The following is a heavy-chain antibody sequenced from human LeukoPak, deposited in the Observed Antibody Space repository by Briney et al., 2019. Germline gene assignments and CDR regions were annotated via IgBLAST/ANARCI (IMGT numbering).Heavy chain of an antibody. J-gene: IGHJ4*02. V-gene: IGHV3-7*01. D-gene: IGHD3-9*01. CDR3: ARRGEKRDYDILTGYYTLVYFDY. CDR2: IKQDGSEK. CDR1: GFTFSSYW. Sequence: GGSLRLSCAASGFTFSSYWMSWVRQAPGKGLEWVANIKQDGSEKYYVDSVKGRFTISRDNAKNSLYLQMNSLRAEDTAVYYCARRGEKRDYDILTGYYTLVYFDYWGQGTLVTVSS.